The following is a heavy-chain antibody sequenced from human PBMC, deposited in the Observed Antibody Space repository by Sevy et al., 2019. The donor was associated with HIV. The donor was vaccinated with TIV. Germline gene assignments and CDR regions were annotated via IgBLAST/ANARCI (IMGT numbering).Heavy chain of an antibody. CDR3: AKGGRSGILRTTFYPFDY. V-gene: IGHV3-23*01. D-gene: IGHD1-7*01. J-gene: IGHJ4*02. CDR2: ISGSGGST. Sequence: GGSLRLSCTASGFTFSSYAMSWVRQAPGKGLEWVSAISGSGGSTYYADSVKGRFTISRDNSKNTLYLQMNSLRAEDTAVYYCAKGGRSGILRTTFYPFDYWGQGTLVTVSS. CDR1: GFTFSSYA.